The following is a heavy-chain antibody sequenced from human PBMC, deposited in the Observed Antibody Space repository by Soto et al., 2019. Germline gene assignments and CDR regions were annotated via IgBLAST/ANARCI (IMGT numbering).Heavy chain of an antibody. CDR3: VKGGWLDY. J-gene: IGHJ4*02. V-gene: IGHV3-23*01. CDR2: FSGSDERT. CDR1: GFTFSTYA. Sequence: EEQVLESGGGLVQPGGSLRLSCAASGFTFSTYAMSWVRQAPGKGLEWVSVFSGSDERTYYADSVKGRFTISRDNSENTLYLQMNSLRVEDTAVYYCVKGGWLDYWGQGTLVTVSS. D-gene: IGHD2-15*01.